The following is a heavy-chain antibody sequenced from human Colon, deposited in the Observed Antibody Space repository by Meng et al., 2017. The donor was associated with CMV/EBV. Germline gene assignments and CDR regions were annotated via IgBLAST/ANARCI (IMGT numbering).Heavy chain of an antibody. CDR1: GFTFSSYW. D-gene: IGHD4-11*01. J-gene: IGHJ5*02. V-gene: IGHV3-74*01. Sequence: GESLKISCAASGFTFSSYWMHWVRQAPGKGLVWVSRINSDGSSTSYADSVKGRFTISRDNAKNTLYLQMNRLRAEDTAVYYCARNRPYNNYLYDPWGQGTLVTVSS. CDR3: ARNRPYNNYLYDP. CDR2: INSDGSST.